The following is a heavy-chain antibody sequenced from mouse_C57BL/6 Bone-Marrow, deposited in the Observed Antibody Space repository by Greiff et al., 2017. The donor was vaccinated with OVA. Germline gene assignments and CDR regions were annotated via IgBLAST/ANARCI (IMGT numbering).Heavy chain of an antibody. Sequence: QVQLQQPGAELVKPGASVKLSCKASGYTFTSYWMHWVKQRPGRGLEWIGRIDPYSGGTKYNEKFKSKATLTVDKPSSTAYMQLSSLTSEHSAVYYCARGIDYYCSSPYYYAMDYWGQGTSVTVSA. J-gene: IGHJ4*01. V-gene: IGHV1-72*01. D-gene: IGHD1-1*01. CDR1: GYTFTSYW. CDR3: ARGIDYYCSSPYYYAMDY. CDR2: IDPYSGGT.